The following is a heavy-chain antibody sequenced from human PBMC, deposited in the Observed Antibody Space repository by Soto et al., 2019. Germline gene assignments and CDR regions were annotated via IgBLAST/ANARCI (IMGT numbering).Heavy chain of an antibody. CDR2: INHSGST. V-gene: IGHV4-34*01. CDR1: GGSFSGYY. D-gene: IGHD3-3*01. CDR3: ARVKSSRITIFGVSPPPVYYYYYMDV. Sequence: SETLSLTCAVYGGSFSGYYWSWIRQPPGKGLEWIGEINHSGSTNYNPSLKSRVTISVDTSKNQFSLKLSSVTAADTAVYYCARVKSSRITIFGVSPPPVYYYYYMDVWGKGTTVTVSS. J-gene: IGHJ6*03.